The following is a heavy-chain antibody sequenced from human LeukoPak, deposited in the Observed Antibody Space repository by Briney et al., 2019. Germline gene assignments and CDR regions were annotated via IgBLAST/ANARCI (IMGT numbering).Heavy chain of an antibody. CDR2: ISGSGGST. V-gene: IGHV3-23*01. Sequence: GGSLRLSCAASGFTFSSYAMSWVRQAPGKGLEWVSAISGSGGSTYYADSVKGRFTISRDNSKNTLYLQMNSLRAEDTAVYYCAKDRRAVAGTIPSNWFDPWGQGTLVTVSS. CDR3: AKDRRAVAGTIPSNWFDP. CDR1: GFTFSSYA. J-gene: IGHJ5*02. D-gene: IGHD6-19*01.